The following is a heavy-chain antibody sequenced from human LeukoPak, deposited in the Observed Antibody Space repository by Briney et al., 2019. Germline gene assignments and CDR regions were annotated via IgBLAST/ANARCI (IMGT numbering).Heavy chain of an antibody. V-gene: IGHV4-34*01. CDR2: INHSGYT. CDR3: ARMTTGHDY. J-gene: IGHJ4*02. Sequence: SETLSLTCAVSGTSFSSYYWSWIRQSPEKGLGWIGEINHSGYTNNNPSLKSRVTMSIDTSNNRFSRRLSSVTAADTAVYFCARMTTGHDYWGQGMLVTVSS. CDR1: GTSFSSYY. D-gene: IGHD4-17*01.